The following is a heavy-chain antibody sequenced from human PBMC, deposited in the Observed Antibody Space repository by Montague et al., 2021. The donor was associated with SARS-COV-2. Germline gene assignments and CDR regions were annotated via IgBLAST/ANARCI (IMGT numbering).Heavy chain of an antibody. D-gene: IGHD5-18*01. CDR1: GGSFSDYY. V-gene: IGHV4-34*01. CDR2: INHIGTT. J-gene: IGHJ3*01. CDR3: ARHCPSGYTFGLDAFDL. Sequence: SETLSLTCAVYGGSFSDYYWTWIRQSPGKGLEWIGEINHIGTTNYNPSLKSRVSISKDTSKNQISLRLNSVTAADTGVYYCARHCPSGYTFGLDAFDLWGQGSMVTVSS.